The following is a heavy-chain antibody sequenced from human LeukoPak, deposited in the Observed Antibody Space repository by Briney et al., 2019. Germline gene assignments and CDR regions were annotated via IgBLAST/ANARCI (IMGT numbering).Heavy chain of an antibody. V-gene: IGHV3-74*01. CDR2: INSDGSST. CDR1: GFTFSSYW. J-gene: IGHJ4*02. CDR3: ARVGYCSSTSCYRHSDY. D-gene: IGHD2-2*01. Sequence: GRSLRLSCAASGFTFSSYWMHWVRQAPGKGLVWVSRINSDGSSTSYADSVKGRFTISRDNAKNTLYPQMNSLRAEDTAVYYCARVGYCSSTSCYRHSDYWGQGTLVTVSS.